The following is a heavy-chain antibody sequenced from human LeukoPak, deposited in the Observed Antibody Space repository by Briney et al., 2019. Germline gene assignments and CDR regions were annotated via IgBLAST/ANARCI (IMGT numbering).Heavy chain of an antibody. Sequence: EASVKVSCKASGYTFTSYGISWVRQAPGQGLEWMGWISAYNGNTNYAQKLQGRVTMTTDTSTSTAYMELRSLRSDDTAVYYCARGMGDYNYYDSSGYLPFDYWGQGTLVTVSS. CDR2: ISAYNGNT. CDR1: GYTFTSYG. D-gene: IGHD3-22*01. V-gene: IGHV1-18*01. J-gene: IGHJ4*02. CDR3: ARGMGDYNYYDSSGYLPFDY.